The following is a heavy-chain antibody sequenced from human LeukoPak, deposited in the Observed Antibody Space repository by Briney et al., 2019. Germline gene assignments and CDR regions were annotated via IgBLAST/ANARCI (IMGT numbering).Heavy chain of an antibody. CDR3: AKDLERHIVVVPASAVDY. V-gene: IGHV3-30*18. CDR1: GFTFSSYG. J-gene: IGHJ4*02. CDR2: ISYDGSNK. D-gene: IGHD2-21*02. Sequence: GRSLRLSCAASGFTFSSYGMHWVRQAPGKGLEWVAVISYDGSNKYYADSVKGRFTISRDNSKNTLYLQMNSLRAEDTAVYYCAKDLERHIVVVPASAVDYWGQGTLVTVSS.